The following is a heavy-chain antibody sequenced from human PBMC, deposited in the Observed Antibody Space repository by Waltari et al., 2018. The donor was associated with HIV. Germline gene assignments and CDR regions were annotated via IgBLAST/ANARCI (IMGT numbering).Heavy chain of an antibody. V-gene: IGHV3-30*18. CDR2: MSADGLNS. Sequence: QVHLVESGGGVVQPGGSLRLSWSAPGFTFRKFALHWVRQAPGKGLDWVALMSADGLNSNYADSVRGRFTISRENVKRTLFLDMNSLRPDDTGVFYCAQGLANRNSDHGMDAWGQGTTVTVSS. J-gene: IGHJ6*02. D-gene: IGHD2-21*01. CDR3: AQGLANRNSDHGMDA. CDR1: GFTFRKFA.